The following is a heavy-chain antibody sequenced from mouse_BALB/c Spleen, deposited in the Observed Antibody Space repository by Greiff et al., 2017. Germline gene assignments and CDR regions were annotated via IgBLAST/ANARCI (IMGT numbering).Heavy chain of an antibody. Sequence: GGGLVQPKGSLKLSCAASGFTFNTYAMNWVRQAPGKGLEWVARIRSKSNNYATYYADSVKDRFTISRDDSQSMLYLQMNNLKTEDTAMYYCVRGYDRFAYWGQGTLVTVSA. V-gene: IGHV10-1*02. CDR1: GFTFNTYA. D-gene: IGHD2-14*01. J-gene: IGHJ3*01. CDR2: IRSKSNNYAT. CDR3: VRGYDRFAY.